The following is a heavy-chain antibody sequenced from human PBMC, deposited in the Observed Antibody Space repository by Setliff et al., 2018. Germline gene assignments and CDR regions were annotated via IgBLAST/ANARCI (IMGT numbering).Heavy chain of an antibody. CDR1: GGSISSSSNY. V-gene: IGHV4-61*09. Sequence: LSLTCTVSGGSISSSSNYWSWIRQPAGRGLEWIGHIDPSGNTNYHPSLKSRVTISGDTSKNQFSLKLTSVTAADTAVYFCARSLGSGSYYNSRPFYSDYWGQGTLVTVSS. J-gene: IGHJ4*02. CDR2: IDPSGNT. CDR3: ARSLGSGSYYNSRPFYSDY. D-gene: IGHD3-10*01.